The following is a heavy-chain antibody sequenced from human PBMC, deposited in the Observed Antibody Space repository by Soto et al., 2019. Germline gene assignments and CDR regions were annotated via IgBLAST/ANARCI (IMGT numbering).Heavy chain of an antibody. CDR3: ERGQFWSAR. CDR1: GYSFTGYY. J-gene: IGHJ4*02. Sequence: ASVKVCCKASGYSFTGYYIVWVRQAPGQGLEWMGWINPNNGGTSYAQKFQGRVTMTRDTSISTVYMELSGLISDDTAIYYCERGQFWSARWGQVPMGTVSP. D-gene: IGHD3-3*02. CDR2: INPNNGGT. V-gene: IGHV1-2*02.